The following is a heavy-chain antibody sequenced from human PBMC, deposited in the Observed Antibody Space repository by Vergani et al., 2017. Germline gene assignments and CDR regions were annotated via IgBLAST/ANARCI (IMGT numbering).Heavy chain of an antibody. V-gene: IGHV3-33*01. CDR1: GFTFSSYG. D-gene: IGHD4-23*01. J-gene: IGHJ3*02. CDR2: IWYDGSNK. Sequence: QVQLVESGGGVVQPGRSLRLSCAASGFTFSSYGMHWVRQAPGKGLEWVAVIWYDGSNKYYADSVKGRFTISRDNSKNTLYLQMNSLRDEDTAVYYCARESGGGNHEAFDIWGQGRMVTVAS. CDR3: ARESGGGNHEAFDI.